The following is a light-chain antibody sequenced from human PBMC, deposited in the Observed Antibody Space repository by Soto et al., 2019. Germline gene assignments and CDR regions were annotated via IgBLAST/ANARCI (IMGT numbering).Light chain of an antibody. CDR1: SCNIGAGYD. Sequence: QSVLTQPPSVSGAPGQRVTISCTGSSCNIGAGYDVHWYQQHPGKAPKLLIYGNSNRPSGVPDRFSGSKSGTSASLAVTGLQAEDEADYYCQSYDGSLTALFGGGTQLTVL. CDR2: GNS. V-gene: IGLV1-40*01. CDR3: QSYDGSLTAL. J-gene: IGLJ3*02.